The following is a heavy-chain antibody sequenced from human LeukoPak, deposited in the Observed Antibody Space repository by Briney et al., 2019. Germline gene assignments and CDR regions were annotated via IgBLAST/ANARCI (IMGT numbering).Heavy chain of an antibody. CDR1: GGSISSSSYY. Sequence: SETLSLTCTVSGGSISSSSYYWGWIRQPPGKGLEWIGSIYYSGSTYYNPSLKSRVTISVDTSKNQFSLKLSSVTAADTTVYYCARHHYDFWSGRGPGSIDYWGQGTLVTVSS. D-gene: IGHD3-3*01. CDR2: IYYSGST. CDR3: ARHHYDFWSGRGPGSIDY. V-gene: IGHV4-39*01. J-gene: IGHJ4*02.